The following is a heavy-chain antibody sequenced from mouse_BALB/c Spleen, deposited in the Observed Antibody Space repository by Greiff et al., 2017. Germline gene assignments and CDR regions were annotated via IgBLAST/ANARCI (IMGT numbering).Heavy chain of an antibody. CDR1: GYAFTNYL. CDR3: ARYDYDYDVEDY. D-gene: IGHD2-4*01. Sequence: VQLQQSGAELVRPGTSVKVSCKASGYAFTNYLIEWVKQRPGQGLEWIGVINPGSGGTNYNEKFKGKATLTADKSSSTAYMQLSSLTSDDSAVYFCARYDYDYDVEDYWGQGTTLTVSS. V-gene: IGHV1-54*01. CDR2: INPGSGGT. J-gene: IGHJ2*01.